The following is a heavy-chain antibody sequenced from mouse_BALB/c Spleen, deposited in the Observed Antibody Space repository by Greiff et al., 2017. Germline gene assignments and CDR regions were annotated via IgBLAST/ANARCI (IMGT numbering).Heavy chain of an antibody. Sequence: EVKLVESGPGLVKPSQSLSLTCTVTGYSITSDYAWNWIRQFPGNKLEWMGYISYSGSTSYNPSLKSRISITRDTSKNQFFLQLNSVTTEDTATYYCARSTTAGAMDYWGQGTSVTVSS. J-gene: IGHJ4*01. D-gene: IGHD1-2*01. CDR1: GYSITSDYA. CDR3: ARSTTAGAMDY. V-gene: IGHV3-2*02. CDR2: ISYSGST.